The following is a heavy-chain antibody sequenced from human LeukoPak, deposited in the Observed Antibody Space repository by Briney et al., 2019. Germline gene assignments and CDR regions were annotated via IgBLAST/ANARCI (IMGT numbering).Heavy chain of an antibody. Sequence: SVKVSCKASGGTFSSYAISWVRQAPGQGLEWMGRIIPILGIANYARKFQGRVTITADKSTSTAYMELSSLRSEDTAVYYCAGGGSFPTHYYYYGMDVWGQGTTVTVSS. V-gene: IGHV1-69*04. CDR3: AGGGSFPTHYYYYGMDV. CDR1: GGTFSSYA. D-gene: IGHD3-16*01. J-gene: IGHJ6*02. CDR2: IIPILGIA.